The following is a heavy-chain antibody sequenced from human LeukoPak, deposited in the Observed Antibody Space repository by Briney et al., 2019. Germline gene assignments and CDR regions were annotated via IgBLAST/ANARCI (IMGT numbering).Heavy chain of an antibody. D-gene: IGHD3-22*01. CDR2: IYTGGNT. CDR3: ARGDDSGYYDYFDY. CDR1: GFTFSNYA. Sequence: GGSLRLSCAASGFTFSNYAMSWVRQAPGKGLEWVSTIYTGGNTYYAASVKGRFTISRDFSKNTVFLHMNSLRAEDTAMYYCARGDDSGYYDYFDYWGQGALVTVSS. V-gene: IGHV3-53*01. J-gene: IGHJ4*02.